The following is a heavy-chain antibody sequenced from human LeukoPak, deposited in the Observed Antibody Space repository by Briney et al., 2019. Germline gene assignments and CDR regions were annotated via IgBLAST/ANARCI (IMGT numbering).Heavy chain of an antibody. Sequence: ASVKVSCKASGYTFNIYAITWVRQAPGQGLEWMGWVSAYNGNTNYAQKLQGRVTMTTDTSTSTAYMELRSLRSDDTAVYYCARGAARLKGAFDIWGQGTMVTVSS. CDR1: GYTFNIYA. J-gene: IGHJ3*02. CDR2: VSAYNGNT. CDR3: ARGAARLKGAFDI. V-gene: IGHV1-18*01. D-gene: IGHD6-6*01.